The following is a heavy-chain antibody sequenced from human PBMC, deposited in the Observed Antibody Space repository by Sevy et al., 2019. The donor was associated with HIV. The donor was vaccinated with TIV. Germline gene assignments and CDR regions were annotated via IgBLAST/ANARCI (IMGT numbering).Heavy chain of an antibody. CDR2: IKADNGNI. CDR1: GYSFTNHA. J-gene: IGHJ4*02. D-gene: IGHD3-3*01. Sequence: ASVKVSCKAFGYSFTNHAIQWVRQAPGQGLEWMGWIKADNGNIKYSQKFHDRLTITRDTTATTAYMELRSLGPEATALYVGAREKGGIFGVVAGQFDSWGQGTLVTVSS. V-gene: IGHV1-3*01. CDR3: AREKGGIFGVVAGQFDS.